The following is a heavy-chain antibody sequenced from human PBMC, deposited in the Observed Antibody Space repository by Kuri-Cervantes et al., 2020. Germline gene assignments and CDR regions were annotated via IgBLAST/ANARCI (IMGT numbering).Heavy chain of an antibody. CDR1: GSTFSSYA. D-gene: IGHD3-10*01. Sequence: GGSLRLSCAASGSTFSSYAMHWVRQAPGKGLEWVSSISSSSSYIYYADSVKGRFTISRDNSKNTLYLQMNSLRAEDTAVYYCAKGRGSGGGQGTLVTVSS. V-gene: IGHV3-21*04. CDR3: AKGRGSG. CDR2: ISSSSSYI. J-gene: IGHJ4*02.